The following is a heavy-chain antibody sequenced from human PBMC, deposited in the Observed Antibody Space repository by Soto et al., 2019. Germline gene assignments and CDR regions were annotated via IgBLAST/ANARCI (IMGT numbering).Heavy chain of an antibody. CDR1: GDSMSSSNW. CDR2: AHHSGRT. J-gene: IGHJ4*02. CDR3: VRSKATALDY. V-gene: IGHV4-4*02. Sequence: PSETLSLTFTVSGDSMSSSNWWNWVRQPPGKGLEWIGEAHHSGRTNYNPSLKTRVTISVDRSQNLFSLKLASVTAADTAVYYCVRSKATALDYWGQGILVT.